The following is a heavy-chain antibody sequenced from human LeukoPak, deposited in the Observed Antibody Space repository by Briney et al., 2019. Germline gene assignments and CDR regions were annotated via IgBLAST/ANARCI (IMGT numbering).Heavy chain of an antibody. Sequence: GGSLRLSCAASGFTFSSYGMHWVRQAPGKGLEWVAFIRYDGSNKYYADSVKGRFTISRDNSKNTLYLQMNSLRAEDTAVYYCAKDQFGYCSGGSCPPYFDYWGQGTLVTVSS. V-gene: IGHV3-30*02. J-gene: IGHJ4*02. CDR2: IRYDGSNK. D-gene: IGHD2-15*01. CDR3: AKDQFGYCSGGSCPPYFDY. CDR1: GFTFSSYG.